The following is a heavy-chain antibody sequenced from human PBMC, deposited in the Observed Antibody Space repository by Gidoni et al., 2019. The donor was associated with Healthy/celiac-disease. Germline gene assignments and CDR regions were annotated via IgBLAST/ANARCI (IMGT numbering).Heavy chain of an antibody. CDR3: ARALEPAAKIHPRGNYYYYYGMNV. D-gene: IGHD2-2*01. J-gene: IGHJ6*02. Sequence: EVQLVESGGGLVQPGGSLRLSCAASGFTFSSYAMHWLRQAPGKGLEYVSAISSNGGSTYYANSVKGRFTISRDNSKNTLYLQMGSLRAEDMAVYYCARALEPAAKIHPRGNYYYYYGMNVWGQGTTVTVSS. V-gene: IGHV3-64*01. CDR1: GFTFSSYA. CDR2: ISSNGGST.